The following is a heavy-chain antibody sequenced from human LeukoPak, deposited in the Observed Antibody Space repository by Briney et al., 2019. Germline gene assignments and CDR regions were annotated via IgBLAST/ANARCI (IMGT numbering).Heavy chain of an antibody. V-gene: IGHV4-59*01. CDR1: GGSISSYY. J-gene: IGHJ4*02. D-gene: IGHD1-26*01. CDR3: ARSGRVGAILY. Sequence: SETLSLTCTVSGGSISSYYWSWIRQPPGKGLEWIGYIYYSGSTNYNPSLKSRVTISVDTSKNQFSLKLSSVTAADTAVYYCARSGRVGAILYWGQGTLVTVSS. CDR2: IYYSGST.